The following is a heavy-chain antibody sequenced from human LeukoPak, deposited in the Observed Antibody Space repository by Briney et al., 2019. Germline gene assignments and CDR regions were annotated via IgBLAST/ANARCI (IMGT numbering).Heavy chain of an antibody. CDR3: ARGLEYSSSSPFDY. CDR1: GGSFSGYY. J-gene: IGHJ4*02. D-gene: IGHD6-6*01. CDR2: INHSGST. V-gene: IGHV4-34*01. Sequence: PSETLSLTCAVYGGSFSGYYWSWTRQPPGKGLEWIGEINHSGSTNYNPSLKSRVTISVDTSKNQFSLKLSSVTAADTAVYYCARGLEYSSSSPFDYWGQGTLVTVSS.